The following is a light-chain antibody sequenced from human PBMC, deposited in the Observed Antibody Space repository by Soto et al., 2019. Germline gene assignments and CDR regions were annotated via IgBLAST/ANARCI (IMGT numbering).Light chain of an antibody. CDR1: QSVSSNY. V-gene: IGKV3-20*01. Sequence: EIVLTQSPGTLSLSPGERATLSCRSSQSVSSNYLAWYQQKPDQAPRLVIYDVSGRATGIPDRFSGSGSGTDFTLTISRLEPEDFAVYYGQQYGSSPTFGKGTKVEIK. CDR2: DVS. CDR3: QQYGSSPT. J-gene: IGKJ1*01.